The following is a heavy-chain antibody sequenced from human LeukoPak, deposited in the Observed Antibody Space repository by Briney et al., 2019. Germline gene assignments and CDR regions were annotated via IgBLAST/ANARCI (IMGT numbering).Heavy chain of an antibody. Sequence: LGASVKVSCKASGYTLSDLSMHWVRQAPGKGLEWMGGINPKDGKTIYAQKFQGRVTMTKDTSTATAYMELSSLRSEDTAVDYCSTAVSSWSRPAPYCYYYYCMDAWGQGTTVTVPS. CDR2: INPKDGKT. D-gene: IGHD6-13*01. CDR1: GYTLSDLS. V-gene: IGHV1-24*01. CDR3: STAVSSWSRPAPYCYYYYCMDA. J-gene: IGHJ6*02.